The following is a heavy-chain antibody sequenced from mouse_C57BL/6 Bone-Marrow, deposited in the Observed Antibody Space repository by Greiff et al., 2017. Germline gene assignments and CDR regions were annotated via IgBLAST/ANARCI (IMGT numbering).Heavy chain of an antibody. CDR1: GYTFTSYD. J-gene: IGHJ1*03. CDR3: ARVEFDGSSGDWYFDV. V-gene: IGHV1-85*01. D-gene: IGHD1-1*01. Sequence: VQLQQSGPELVKPGASVKLSCKASGYTFTSYDINWVKQRPGQGLEWIGWIYPRDGSTKYNEKFKGKATLTVATSSSTAYMELHSQTSEDSAVYFCARVEFDGSSGDWYFDVWGTGTTVTVSS. CDR2: IYPRDGST.